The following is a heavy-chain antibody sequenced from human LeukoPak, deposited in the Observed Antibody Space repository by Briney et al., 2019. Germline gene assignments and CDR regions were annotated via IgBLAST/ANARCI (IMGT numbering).Heavy chain of an antibody. CDR2: IIPIFGTA. J-gene: IGHJ3*02. V-gene: IGHV1-69*05. CDR3: ARGRSSGWSNAFDI. D-gene: IGHD6-19*01. CDR1: GYTLTELS. Sequence: SVKVSCKVSGYTLTELSMHWVRQAPGQGLEWMGGIIPIFGTANYAQKFQGRVTITTDESASTAYMELSSLRSEDTAVYYCARGRSSGWSNAFDIWGQGTMVTVSS.